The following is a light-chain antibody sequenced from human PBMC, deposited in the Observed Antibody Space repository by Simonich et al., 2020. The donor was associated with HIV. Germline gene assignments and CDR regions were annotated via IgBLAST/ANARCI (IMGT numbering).Light chain of an antibody. CDR2: AAS. V-gene: IGKV1-39*01. CDR1: QSISSY. CDR3: QQTYNTPPWT. Sequence: DIQMTQSPSSLSASVGDRVTITCRESQSISSYLNWYQQKPGKAPKLLIYAASSLQSGVPSRFSGSGSGTDFTLTISSLQPEDFTTYYCQQTYNTPPWTFGQGTKVEIK. J-gene: IGKJ1*01.